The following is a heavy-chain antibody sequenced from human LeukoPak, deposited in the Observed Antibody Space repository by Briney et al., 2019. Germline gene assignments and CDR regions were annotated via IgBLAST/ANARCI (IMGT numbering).Heavy chain of an antibody. CDR1: GFSFTTYG. CDR2: IWYDGSNK. CDR3: AKDLGSGYVRGGYFDY. D-gene: IGHD5-12*01. Sequence: GGSLRLSCAASGFSFTTYGMHWVRQAPGKVLEWVALIWYDGSNKYYADSVKGRLTISRDNSKNTLYLQMNSLRAEDTAVYYCAKDLGSGYVRGGYFDYWGQGTLVTVSS. J-gene: IGHJ4*02. V-gene: IGHV3-33*06.